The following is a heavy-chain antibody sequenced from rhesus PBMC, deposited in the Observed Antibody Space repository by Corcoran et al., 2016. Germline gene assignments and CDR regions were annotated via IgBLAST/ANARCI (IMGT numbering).Heavy chain of an antibody. CDR2: FYTSRTT. D-gene: IGHD1-38*01. CDR1: GGSLRSVFG. CDR3: ARAPNTWFNFDF. V-gene: IGHV4S7*01. J-gene: IGHJ4*01. Sequence: QVQLMESGPGLVKPSETLSLPCAVSGGSLRSVFGWGWIRQPPGKGLEWIVTFYTSRTTYYDPSLKSRVTISKDMSKNQFSLNLSSVTAADTAVYYCARAPNTWFNFDFWGQGVVVTVSS.